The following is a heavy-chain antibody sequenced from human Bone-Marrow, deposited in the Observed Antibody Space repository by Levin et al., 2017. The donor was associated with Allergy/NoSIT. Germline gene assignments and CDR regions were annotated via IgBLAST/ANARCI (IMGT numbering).Heavy chain of an antibody. CDR3: ARVDSSGFHNWFDP. J-gene: IGHJ5*02. CDR1: GDSIPNTNYD. V-gene: IGHV4-39*07. Sequence: SPTLSLPCTVSGDSIPNTNYDWGWIRQPPGKGLEWIGSIYYRGRIKYNSSLKSRVTISMDTSKNQFSLKLDSVTAADTAVYYCARVDSSGFHNWFDPCGQGTLVTVSS. CDR2: IYYRGRI. D-gene: IGHD3-22*01.